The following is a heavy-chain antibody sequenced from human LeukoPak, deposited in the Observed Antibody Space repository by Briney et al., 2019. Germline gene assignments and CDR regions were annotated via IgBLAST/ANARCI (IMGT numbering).Heavy chain of an antibody. CDR2: IKDGGTTT. V-gene: IGHV3-74*01. D-gene: IGHD5-24*01. CDR1: GFTFSSYW. J-gene: IGHJ4*02. CDR3: TTIRPGY. Sequence: PGGSLRLSCAASGFTFSSYWIHWVRLVPGKGLVWVSRIKDGGTTTDYADSVKGRFTISRDDAKNTLYLQMNSLRAEDTAVYYCTTIRPGYWGRGTLVTVSS.